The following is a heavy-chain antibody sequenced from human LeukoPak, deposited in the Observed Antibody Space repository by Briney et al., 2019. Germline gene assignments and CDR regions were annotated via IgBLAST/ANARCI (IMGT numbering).Heavy chain of an antibody. CDR2: MNPNSGNT. J-gene: IGHJ4*02. CDR1: GYTFTSYD. CDR3: ARLAAAGQDDY. D-gene: IGHD6-13*01. V-gene: IGHV1-8*01. Sequence: GSSVKVSCKASGYTFTSYDINWVRQATGQGLEWMGWMNPNSGNTGYAQEFQGRVTMTRNTSISTAYMELSSLRSEDTAVYYCARLAAAGQDDYWGQGTLVTVSS.